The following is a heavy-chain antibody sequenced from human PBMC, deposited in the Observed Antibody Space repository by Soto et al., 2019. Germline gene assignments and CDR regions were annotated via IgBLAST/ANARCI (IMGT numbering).Heavy chain of an antibody. Sequence: SETLSLTCAVYGGSFSAYYWSWIRQPPGKGLGWIGEINHSGGTSYNPSLKSRVTISVXXXXXXFXLXLXXXTAADTAVYYCARVPGTNQAFDIWGQGTMVTVSS. CDR3: ARVPGTNQAFDI. J-gene: IGHJ3*02. V-gene: IGHV4-34*01. CDR2: INHSGGT. CDR1: GGSFSAYY. D-gene: IGHD1-1*01.